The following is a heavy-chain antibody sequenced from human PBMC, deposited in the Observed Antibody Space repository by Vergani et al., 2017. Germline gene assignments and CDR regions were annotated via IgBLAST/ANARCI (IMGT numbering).Heavy chain of an antibody. CDR3: ARDSRDGYKDYYYYMDV. CDR2: ISYDGSIK. J-gene: IGHJ6*03. CDR1: RFTFSSYA. D-gene: IGHD5-24*01. Sequence: QVQLVESGGGVVQPGRSLRLSCAASRFTFSSYAMHWVRQAPGKGLEWVAVISYDGSIKYYADSVKGRFTISRDNSKNTLYLQMNSLRAEDTAVYYCARDSRDGYKDYYYYMDVWGKGTTVTVSS. V-gene: IGHV3-30-3*01.